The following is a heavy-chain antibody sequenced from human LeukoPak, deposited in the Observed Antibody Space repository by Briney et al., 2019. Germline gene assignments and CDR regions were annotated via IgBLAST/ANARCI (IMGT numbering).Heavy chain of an antibody. CDR2: MNPNSGST. Sequence: ASVKVSCKASGYTFTSYDINWVRQATGQGLEWMGWMNPNSGSTGYAQKFQGRVTMTRNTSISTAYMELSSLRSEDTAVYYCAKKRGYSGYGFDYWGQGTLVTVSS. D-gene: IGHD5-12*01. CDR3: AKKRGYSGYGFDY. J-gene: IGHJ4*02. CDR1: GYTFTSYD. V-gene: IGHV1-8*01.